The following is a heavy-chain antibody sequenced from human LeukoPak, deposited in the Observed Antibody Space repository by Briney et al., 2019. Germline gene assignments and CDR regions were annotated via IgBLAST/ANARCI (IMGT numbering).Heavy chain of an antibody. CDR2: IIPIFGTA. V-gene: IGHV1-69*13. J-gene: IGHJ4*02. CDR3: ACDAARGVISADY. CDR1: GGTFRNYA. Sequence: ASVKVACKASGGTFRNYAITWVRQAPGQGLEWMGGIIPIFGTANYAQKFQGRVTITADESTSTAYMELSSLRSEDTAVYYCACDAARGVISADYWGQGTLVTVSS. D-gene: IGHD3-10*01.